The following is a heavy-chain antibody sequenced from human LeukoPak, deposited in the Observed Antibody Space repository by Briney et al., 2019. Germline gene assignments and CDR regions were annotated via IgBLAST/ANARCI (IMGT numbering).Heavy chain of an antibody. CDR1: TFTFSDYY. Sequence: SGGSLRLSCVGSTFTFSDYYMSWILQAPGKGLEWISYISSSGSTIYYADSVKGRFTISRDNAKNSLYLQMNSLRAEDTAVYYCARDRQHTRSRYSIRNNWFDPWGQGTLVTVSS. CDR2: ISSSGSTI. J-gene: IGHJ5*02. CDR3: ARDRQHTRSRYSIRNNWFDP. V-gene: IGHV3-11*01. D-gene: IGHD6-13*01.